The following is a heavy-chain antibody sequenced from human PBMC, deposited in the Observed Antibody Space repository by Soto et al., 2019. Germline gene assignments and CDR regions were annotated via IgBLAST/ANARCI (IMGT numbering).Heavy chain of an antibody. Sequence: EVQLVESGGGLVQPGGSLRLSCVASGCTFSDYEMNWIRQAPGKGLEWVSCISSGGKTIYYADSVQGRFTISRDDAKNSLYLQMNSLRDEDTAVYFCASRIGYFGRYDPWGQGTQVTVSS. CDR1: GCTFSDYE. CDR2: ISSGGKTI. CDR3: ASRIGYFGRYDP. J-gene: IGHJ5*02. V-gene: IGHV3-48*03. D-gene: IGHD3-3*01.